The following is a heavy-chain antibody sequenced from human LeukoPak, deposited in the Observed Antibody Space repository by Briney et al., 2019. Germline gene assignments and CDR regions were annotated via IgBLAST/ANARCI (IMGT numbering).Heavy chain of an antibody. D-gene: IGHD6-13*01. V-gene: IGHV3-30*04. CDR1: GFTFTNYA. Sequence: PGKSLRLSCAASGFTFTNYAMHWVRQAPGKGLEWVAVISNDGNNEFYADSVKGRFTISRDSSKNTLYLQLGSLRAEDTALYYCTRVLYSSTWRPYSWGQGTLVTVSS. CDR2: ISNDGNNE. J-gene: IGHJ5*02. CDR3: TRVLYSSTWRPYS.